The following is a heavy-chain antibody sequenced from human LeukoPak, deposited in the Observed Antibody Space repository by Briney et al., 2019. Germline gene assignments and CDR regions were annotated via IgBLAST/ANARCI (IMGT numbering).Heavy chain of an antibody. Sequence: GGSLRLSCAASGFTFSSYGMHWVRQAPGKGLEWVAFIRYDGSNKYYADSVKGRFTISRDNSKNTLYLQMNSLRAEDTAVYYCARDSRVAYYDSSGSRGPYYYYMDVWGKGTTVTVSS. V-gene: IGHV3-30*02. D-gene: IGHD3-22*01. CDR2: IRYDGSNK. CDR1: GFTFSSYG. J-gene: IGHJ6*03. CDR3: ARDSRVAYYDSSGSRGPYYYYMDV.